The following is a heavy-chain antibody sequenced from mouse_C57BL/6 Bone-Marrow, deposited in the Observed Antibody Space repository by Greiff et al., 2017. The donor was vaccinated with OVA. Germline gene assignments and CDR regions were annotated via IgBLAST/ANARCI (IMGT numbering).Heavy chain of an antibody. Sequence: EVQLQQSGAELVRPGASVKLSCTASGFNIKDDYMHWVKQRPEQGLEWIGWIDPENGDTEYASKFQGKATITADTSSNTAYLQLSSLTSEDTAVYYCTTNGGLRYYYAMDYWGQGTSVTVSS. D-gene: IGHD2-4*01. J-gene: IGHJ4*01. V-gene: IGHV14-4*01. CDR1: GFNIKDDY. CDR2: IDPENGDT. CDR3: TTNGGLRYYYAMDY.